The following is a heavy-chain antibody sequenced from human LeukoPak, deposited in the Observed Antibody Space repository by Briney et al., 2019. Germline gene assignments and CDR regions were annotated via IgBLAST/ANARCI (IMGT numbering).Heavy chain of an antibody. Sequence: GGSLRLSCAASGFTLSSYAMSWVRQAPGKGLEWVSAISDSGNTYHADSVKGRFTISRDNAKNSLYLQMNSLRAEDTAVYYCARDRSSGWYYDYWGQGTLVTVSS. CDR2: ISDSGNT. CDR3: ARDRSSGWYYDY. D-gene: IGHD6-19*01. CDR1: GFTLSSYA. J-gene: IGHJ4*02. V-gene: IGHV3-21*01.